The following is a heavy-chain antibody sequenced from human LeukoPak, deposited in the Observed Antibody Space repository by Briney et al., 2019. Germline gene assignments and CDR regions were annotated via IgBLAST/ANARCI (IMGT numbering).Heavy chain of an antibody. D-gene: IGHD4-17*01. CDR2: IYYSGST. CDR1: GGSISSYY. Sequence: SETLSLTCTVSGGSISSYYWSWIRQPPGKGLEWIGYIYYSGSTNYNPSLKSRVTISVDTSKNQFSLKLSSVTAADTAVYYCARRGRYGDYEDYWGQGTLVTVPS. J-gene: IGHJ4*02. V-gene: IGHV4-59*08. CDR3: ARRGRYGDYEDY.